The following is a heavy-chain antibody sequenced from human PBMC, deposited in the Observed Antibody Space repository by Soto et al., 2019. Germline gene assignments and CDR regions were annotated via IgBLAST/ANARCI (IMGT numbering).Heavy chain of an antibody. D-gene: IGHD3-10*01. CDR3: AHLVLLWFGELSAEYFQH. J-gene: IGHJ1*01. V-gene: IGHV2-5*02. Sequence: QITLKESGPTLVKPTQTLTLTCTFSGFSLSTSGVGVGWIRQPPGKALEWLALIYWDDGKRYSPSLKSRLTITKDTSKNQVVLTMTNVDPVETATYYCAHLVLLWFGELSAEYFQHWGQGTLVTVSS. CDR2: IYWDDGK. CDR1: GFSLSTSGVG.